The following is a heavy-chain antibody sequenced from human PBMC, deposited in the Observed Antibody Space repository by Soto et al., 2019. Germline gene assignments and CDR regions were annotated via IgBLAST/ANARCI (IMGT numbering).Heavy chain of an antibody. CDR2: INPSGRT. J-gene: IGHJ5*01. D-gene: IGHD1-1*01. V-gene: IGHV4-34*01. CDR1: GDSFRDYY. Sequence: PSETLSLPCVVSGDSFRDYYWSWIRQSPGVGLEWIGEINPSGRTEYNPSLRGRVTLSVDTSTNQFSLTLSTMTAADTAVYYCARTRNRWFGSRGQRTLGTV. CDR3: ARTRNRWFGS.